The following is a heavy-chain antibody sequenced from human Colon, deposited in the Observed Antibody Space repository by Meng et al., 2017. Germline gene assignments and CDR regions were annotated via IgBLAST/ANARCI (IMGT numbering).Heavy chain of an antibody. CDR1: GASLSASDDY. J-gene: IGHJ5*02. CDR3: ARRTSGWILDP. D-gene: IGHD6-19*01. V-gene: IGHV4-39*01. CDR2: IHYGGAT. Sequence: QLQLQESGPGLVKPSETLSLTCTVSGASLSASDDYWGWIRQPPGKGLEWIGSIHYGGATYYQPSLRSRVTVSVDTSNNQFSLIQSSVTAADTAVYYCARRTSGWILDPWGQGTLVTVSS.